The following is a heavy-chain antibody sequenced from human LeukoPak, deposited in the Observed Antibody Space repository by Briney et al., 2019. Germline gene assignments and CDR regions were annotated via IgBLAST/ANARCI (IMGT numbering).Heavy chain of an antibody. CDR2: ISGSGDSM. D-gene: IGHD6-13*01. V-gene: IGHV3-23*01. CDR1: GFTFSAYN. J-gene: IGHJ4*02. Sequence: GGSLRLSCVASGFTFSAYNMHWARQAPGKGLEWVSVISGSGDSMYYADSVKGRFTVSRDISKNTLYFQMNSLRADDTAIYYCAKHRGSLWYDEIDYWGQGILVTVSS. CDR3: AKHRGSLWYDEIDY.